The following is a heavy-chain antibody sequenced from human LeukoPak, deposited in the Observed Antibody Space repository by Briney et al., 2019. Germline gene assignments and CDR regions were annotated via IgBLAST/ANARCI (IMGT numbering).Heavy chain of an antibody. D-gene: IGHD6-13*01. CDR2: INPNSGGT. CDR3: ARSFSYSSSIYFDY. J-gene: IGHJ4*02. CDR1: GYTFTGYY. Sequence: ASVKVSCKASGYTFTGYYMHWVRQAPGQGLEWMGWINPNSGGTNYAQKFQGRVTMTRDTSISTAYMELSRLRSDDTAAYYCARSFSYSSSIYFDYWGQGTLVTVSS. V-gene: IGHV1-2*02.